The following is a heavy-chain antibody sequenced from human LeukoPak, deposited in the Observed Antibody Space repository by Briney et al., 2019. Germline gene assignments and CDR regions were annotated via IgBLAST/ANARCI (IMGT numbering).Heavy chain of an antibody. CDR2: ISYDGSNK. J-gene: IGHJ6*02. V-gene: IGHV3-30-3*01. Sequence: GRSLRLSCAASGFTFSSYAMHWVRQAPGKGLEWVAVISYDGSNKYYADSVKGRFTISRDNSKNTLYLQMNSLRAEDTAVYYCAREGLPDYYYYYGMDVWGQGTTVTVSS. CDR3: AREGLPDYYYYYGMDV. CDR1: GFTFSSYA.